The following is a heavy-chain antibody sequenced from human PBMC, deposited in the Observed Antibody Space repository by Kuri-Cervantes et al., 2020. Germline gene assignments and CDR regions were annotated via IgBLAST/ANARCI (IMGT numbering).Heavy chain of an antibody. CDR2: IYYSGST. V-gene: IGHV4-30-4*01. Sequence: SETLSLTCTVSGGSISSGDYYWSWIRQPPGKGLEWIGYIYYSGSTYYNPSLKGRVTISVDTSKNQFSLKLSSVTAADTAVYYCARQKLELRYFDWLLVPNYFDYWGQGTLVTVSS. D-gene: IGHD3-9*01. CDR1: GGSISSGDYY. CDR3: ARQKLELRYFDWLLVPNYFDY. J-gene: IGHJ4*02.